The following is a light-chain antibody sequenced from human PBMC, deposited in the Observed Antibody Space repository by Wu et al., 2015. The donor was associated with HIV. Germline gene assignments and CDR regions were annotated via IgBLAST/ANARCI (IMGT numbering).Light chain of an antibody. V-gene: IGKV3-20*01. CDR3: QQYSSSPGT. J-gene: IGKJ1*01. CDR2: AAS. CDR1: QNVAGNY. Sequence: TLXCRASQNVAGNYLGXYQQKPGQAPRLLIYAASSRATGIADRFSGSGSGTDYTLTIRRLEPEDCAVYYCQQYSSSPGTFGQGTKVDI.